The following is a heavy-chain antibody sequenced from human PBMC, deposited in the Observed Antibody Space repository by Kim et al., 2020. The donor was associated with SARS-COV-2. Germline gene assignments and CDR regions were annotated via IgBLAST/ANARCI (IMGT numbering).Heavy chain of an antibody. J-gene: IGHJ5*02. V-gene: IGHV3-49*03. D-gene: IGHD1-26*01. CDR1: GFTFGDYA. CDR2: IRSNAYGGTT. Sequence: GGSLRLSCTASGFTFGDYAMSWFRQAPGKGLEWVGFIRSNAYGGTTEYAASVKGRFTISRDESKSIAYLQMNSLKTEDTAVYYCTRDKGGSYNWFDPWGQGTLVTVSS. CDR3: TRDKGGSYNWFDP.